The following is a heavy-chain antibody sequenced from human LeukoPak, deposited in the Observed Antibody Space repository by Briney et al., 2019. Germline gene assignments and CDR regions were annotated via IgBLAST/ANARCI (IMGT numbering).Heavy chain of an antibody. CDR3: AKDVHERGYADR. D-gene: IGHD3-22*01. V-gene: IGHV3-74*01. CDR2: VDNYGNPK. J-gene: IGHJ5*02. CDR1: GFTFSDYW. Sequence: QSGGSLRLSCAASGFTFSDYWMHWVRQVPGRGLMGVSLVDNYGNPKFYADSVKGRFTISRENSKNSLYLQINSLRTDDTALYYCAKDVHERGYADRWGQGTLVTVSS.